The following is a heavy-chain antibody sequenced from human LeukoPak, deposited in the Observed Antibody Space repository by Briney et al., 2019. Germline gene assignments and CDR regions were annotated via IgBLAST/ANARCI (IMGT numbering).Heavy chain of an antibody. CDR2: IIPIFGTA. CDR3: ARDDYGGNSGEHGFDY. J-gene: IGHJ4*02. CDR1: GGTFSSYA. Sequence: ASVKVSCKASGGTFSSYAISWVRQAPGQGLEWMGGIIPIFGTANYAQKFQGRVTITTDESTSTAYMELSSLRSEDTAVYYCARDDYGGNSGEHGFDYWGQGTLVTVS. D-gene: IGHD4-23*01. V-gene: IGHV1-69*05.